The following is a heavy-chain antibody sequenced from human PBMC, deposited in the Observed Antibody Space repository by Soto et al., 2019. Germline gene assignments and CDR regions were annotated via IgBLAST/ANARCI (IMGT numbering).Heavy chain of an antibody. CDR3: ATDRGGYCSGGSCSEAWFDY. CDR1: GYTFTSYP. J-gene: IGHJ5*01. CDR2: INAGNGGT. D-gene: IGHD2-15*01. V-gene: IGHV1-3*01. Sequence: ASVKVSCKASGYTFTSYPMNWLRQAPGQRPEWMGWINAGNGGTKYSQKFQGRVSITRDTSASTAYMQLSRLRSEDTAVYYCATDRGGYCSGGSCSEAWFDYWGRGTLVTVSS.